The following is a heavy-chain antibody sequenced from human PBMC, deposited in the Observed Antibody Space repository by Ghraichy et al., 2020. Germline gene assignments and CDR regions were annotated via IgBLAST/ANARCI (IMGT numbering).Heavy chain of an antibody. Sequence: GGSLRLSCAASGFTFSSYVMSWIRQAPGKGLEWVSAISGSGASTYYAESVKGRFTMSRDNSKNTLYLQMSSLRAEDTAVYYCAKDTFISGFVVMIAPDLWGQGTLVTVST. CDR3: AKDTFISGFVVMIAPDL. J-gene: IGHJ5*02. V-gene: IGHV3-23*01. CDR1: GFTFSSYV. D-gene: IGHD2-21*01. CDR2: ISGSGAST.